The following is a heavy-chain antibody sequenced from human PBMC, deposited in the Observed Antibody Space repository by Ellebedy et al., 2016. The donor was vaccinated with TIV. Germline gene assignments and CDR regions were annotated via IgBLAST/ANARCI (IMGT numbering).Heavy chain of an antibody. CDR3: ARGPYVVGATTGLDY. CDR2: INPSGGST. V-gene: IGHV1-46*04. J-gene: IGHJ4*02. Sequence: ASVKVSCKASGYTFTSYYMHWVRQAPGQGLEWMGIINPSGGSTSYAQKLQGRVTMTRDTSTSTAYMVLSNLRSEDTAVHYCARGPYVVGATTGLDYWGQGTLVTVSS. CDR1: GYTFTSYY. D-gene: IGHD1-26*01.